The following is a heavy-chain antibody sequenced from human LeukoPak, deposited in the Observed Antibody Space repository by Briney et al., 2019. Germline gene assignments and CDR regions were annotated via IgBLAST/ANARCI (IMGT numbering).Heavy chain of an antibody. CDR1: GYRFTSYW. CDR2: IYPGDSDT. V-gene: IGHV5-51*01. Sequence: GESLKISCKGSGYRFTSYWIGWVRQMPGKGLEWMGIIYPGDSDTRYSPSFQGQVTISADKSISTAYLQWSILKASDSATYYCARHPYYDFWSGYRNPDYWGQGTLVTVSS. D-gene: IGHD3-3*01. CDR3: ARHPYYDFWSGYRNPDY. J-gene: IGHJ4*02.